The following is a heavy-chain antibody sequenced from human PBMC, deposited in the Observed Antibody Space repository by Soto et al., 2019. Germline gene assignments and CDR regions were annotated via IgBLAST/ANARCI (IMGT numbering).Heavy chain of an antibody. Sequence: QVQLVESGGGVVQPGRSLRLSCAASGFTFSSYAMHWVRQAPGKGLERVAVISYDGSNKYYADSVKGRFTISRDNSKNTLYLQMNSLRAEDTAVYYCASGSPYGSGSYYMSGMDVWGQGTTVTVSS. D-gene: IGHD3-10*01. CDR2: ISYDGSNK. CDR1: GFTFSSYA. V-gene: IGHV3-30-3*01. CDR3: ASGSPYGSGSYYMSGMDV. J-gene: IGHJ6*02.